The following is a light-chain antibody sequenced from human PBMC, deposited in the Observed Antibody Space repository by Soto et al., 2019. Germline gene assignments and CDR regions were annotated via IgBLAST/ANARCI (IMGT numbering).Light chain of an antibody. CDR3: CLYTITTTHV. CDR2: EVS. V-gene: IGLV2-14*01. Sequence: QSALTQPASVSGSPGQSIPLSCTGTSSDVGAYNHVSWYQQHPGKVPKVMIYEVSNRTSGVSNRFSGFKSGNAASLTISGLQAEDEADYYCCLYTITTTHVVGTGTKLAV. CDR1: SSDVGAYNH. J-gene: IGLJ1*01.